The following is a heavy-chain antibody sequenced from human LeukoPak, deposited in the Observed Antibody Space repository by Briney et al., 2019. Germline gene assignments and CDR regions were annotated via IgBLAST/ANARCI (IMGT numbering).Heavy chain of an antibody. CDR2: IIPILGIA. D-gene: IGHD6-6*01. V-gene: IGHV1-69*04. J-gene: IGHJ5*02. Sequence: ASVKVSCKASGYTFTSYGISWVRQAPGQGLEWMGRIIPILGIANYAQKFQGRVTITADKSTSTAYMELSSLRSEDTAVYYCARGGDEQLVPDWFDPWGQGTLVTVSS. CDR3: ARGGDEQLVPDWFDP. CDR1: GYTFTSYG.